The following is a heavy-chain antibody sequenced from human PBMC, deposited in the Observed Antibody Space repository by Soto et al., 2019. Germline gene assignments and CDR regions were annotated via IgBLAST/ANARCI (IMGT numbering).Heavy chain of an antibody. CDR1: GFMFSDYY. V-gene: IGHV3-11*06. Sequence: QVRLVESGGGLVKPGGSLRLSCTASGFMFSDYYMAWVRQSPGKGLEWISYISGSGAYTNYADSMKGRFTISRDNAKNSVFLQIDSPRPEDNAVYYCARDLRDEHNYVQFDFWGQGTLVTVSS. J-gene: IGHJ4*02. CDR2: ISGSGAYT. D-gene: IGHD3-16*01. CDR3: ARDLRDEHNYVQFDF.